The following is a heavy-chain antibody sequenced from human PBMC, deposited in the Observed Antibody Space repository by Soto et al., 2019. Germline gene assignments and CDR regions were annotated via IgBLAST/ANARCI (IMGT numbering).Heavy chain of an antibody. V-gene: IGHV1-46*03. J-gene: IGHJ4*02. CDR3: ARVAVAGTADY. CDR1: GYTFTSYC. Sequence: GASVKVSCKASGYTFTSYCMHWVRQAPGQGLEWMGIINPSGGSTSYAQKFQGRVTMTRDTSTSTVYMELSSLRSEDTAVYYCARVAVAGTADYWGQGTLVTVSS. CDR2: INPSGGST. D-gene: IGHD6-19*01.